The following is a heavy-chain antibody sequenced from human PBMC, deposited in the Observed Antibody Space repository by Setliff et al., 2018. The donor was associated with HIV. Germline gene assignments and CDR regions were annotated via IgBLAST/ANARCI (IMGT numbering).Heavy chain of an antibody. CDR2: IFYSGST. D-gene: IGHD6-13*01. J-gene: IGHJ4*02. CDR3: ATYSSSWPDY. Sequence: SETLSLTCGVSSYSISSGYYWGWIRQPPGKGLEWIGSIFYSGSTYYNPSLKSRVTISVDTSKNQFSLKLSSVTAADTAVYYCATYSSSWPDYWGQGTLVTVSS. CDR1: SYSISSGYY. V-gene: IGHV4-38-2*01.